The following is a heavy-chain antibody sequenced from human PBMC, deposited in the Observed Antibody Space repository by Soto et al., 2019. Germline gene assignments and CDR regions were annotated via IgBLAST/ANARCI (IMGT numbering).Heavy chain of an antibody. V-gene: IGHV4-61*01. CDR1: GGSVSSGSYY. Sequence: SETLSLTCTVSGGSVSSGSYYWNWIRQPPGKGLEWIGYIYYSGSTKYNPSLKSRVTISVDTSKNQFSLKLSSVTAADTAVYYCARDRGYGSGSYYIDYWGQGTLVTVSS. J-gene: IGHJ4*02. CDR3: ARDRGYGSGSYYIDY. CDR2: IYYSGST. D-gene: IGHD3-10*01.